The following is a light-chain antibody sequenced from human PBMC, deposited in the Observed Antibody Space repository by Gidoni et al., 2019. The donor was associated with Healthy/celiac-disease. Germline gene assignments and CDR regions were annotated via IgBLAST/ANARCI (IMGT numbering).Light chain of an antibody. J-gene: IGKJ4*01. CDR2: FGS. CDR1: QSLLHSNGYYS. CDR3: THALQTPPT. V-gene: IGKV2-28*01. Sequence: ESVRTQSPLYRPVTPGAPASISCRSSQSLLHSNGYYSLDWYLLEPGQSPQLLIYFGSHRASGVPSSFSCSGSGPDFTLPILTVDAEDVGVYYFTHALQTPPTFGRGTKVEIK.